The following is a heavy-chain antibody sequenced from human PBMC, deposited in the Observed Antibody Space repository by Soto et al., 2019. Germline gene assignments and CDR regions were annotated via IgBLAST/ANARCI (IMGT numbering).Heavy chain of an antibody. CDR1: GFSFTADGVG. CDR3: AHAFGGTSWPNDAFDV. J-gene: IGHJ3*01. CDR2: IYWDDVT. V-gene: IGHV2-5*02. Sequence: QITLKESGPTLVKPTQTLTLTCIFSGFSFTADGVGVGWIRQPPGKALEWLALIYWDDVTRYRASLKSRLTITKDSSKNQVVLTMTNMDPVDTATYYCAHAFGGTSWPNDAFDVWGQGTVVTVSS. D-gene: IGHD3-16*01.